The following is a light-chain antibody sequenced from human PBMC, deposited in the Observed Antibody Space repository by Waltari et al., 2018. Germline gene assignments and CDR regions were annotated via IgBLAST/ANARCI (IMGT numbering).Light chain of an antibody. CDR3: QVWDSSDDYYV. Sequence: SYVLTQPPSVSVAPGQSARITCEGNDIESKTVHWYQQKPGQAPVVVISYDSDRPSAIPERFSGSNSGSTATLTISRVEVGDDADYYCQVWDSSDDYYVFGTGTKVTVL. V-gene: IGLV3-21*04. J-gene: IGLJ1*01. CDR2: YDS. CDR1: DIESKT.